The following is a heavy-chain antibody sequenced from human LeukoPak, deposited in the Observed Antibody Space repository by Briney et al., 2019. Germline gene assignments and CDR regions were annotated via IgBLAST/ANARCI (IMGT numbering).Heavy chain of an antibody. CDR1: GGSISSYY. V-gene: IGHV4-59*08. J-gene: IGHJ3*02. Sequence: PSETLSLTCTVSGGSISSYYWSWIRQPPGKGLEWIGYTYYSGSTNYNPSLKSRVTISVDTSKNQFSLKLSSVTAADTAVYYCARQGYSSLSGAFDIWGQGTMVTVSS. D-gene: IGHD6-13*01. CDR2: TYYSGST. CDR3: ARQGYSSLSGAFDI.